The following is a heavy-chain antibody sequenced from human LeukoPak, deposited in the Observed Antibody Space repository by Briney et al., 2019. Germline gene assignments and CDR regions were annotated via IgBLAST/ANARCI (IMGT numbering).Heavy chain of an antibody. CDR1: GFTVSSNY. Sequence: GGSLRLSCTASGFTVSSNYMSWVRQAPGKGLEWVSAISGSGGSTYYADSVKGRFTIYRDNSKNTLYVQMNSLRAEDTAVYYCAKGDDYDSSGYMTFDYWGQGTLVTVSS. CDR3: AKGDDYDSSGYMTFDY. CDR2: ISGSGGST. V-gene: IGHV3-23*01. D-gene: IGHD3-22*01. J-gene: IGHJ4*02.